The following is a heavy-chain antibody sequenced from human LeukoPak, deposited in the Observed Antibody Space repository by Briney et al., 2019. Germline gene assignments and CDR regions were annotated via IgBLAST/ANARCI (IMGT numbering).Heavy chain of an antibody. CDR2: INHSGST. Sequence: SETLSLTCAVYGGSFSGYYWSWIRQPPGKGLEWIGEINHSGSTNYNPSLKSRVTISVDTSKNQFSLKLSSVTAADTAVYYCARDGVVSSSSPPSFYYYYYYMDVWGKGTTVTVSS. CDR1: GGSFSGYY. D-gene: IGHD6-6*01. CDR3: ARDGVVSSSSPPSFYYYYYYMDV. V-gene: IGHV4-34*01. J-gene: IGHJ6*03.